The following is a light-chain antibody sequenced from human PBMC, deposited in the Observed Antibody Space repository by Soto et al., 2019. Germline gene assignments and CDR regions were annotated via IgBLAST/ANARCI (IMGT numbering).Light chain of an antibody. CDR1: QSVSRY. Sequence: EIELTQSPGTLSLSPGGSATLSCRASQSVSRYLAWYQQKPGQALRLLIYDASKRATGIPARFSGSGSGTDFTLTISSLEPEDFAIYYCHQRSNWPLTFGGGTRLEIK. CDR3: HQRSNWPLT. CDR2: DAS. J-gene: IGKJ4*01. V-gene: IGKV3-11*01.